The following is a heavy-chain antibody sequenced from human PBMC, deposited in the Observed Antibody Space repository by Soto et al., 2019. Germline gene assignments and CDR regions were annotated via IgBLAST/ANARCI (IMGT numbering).Heavy chain of an antibody. J-gene: IGHJ6*02. Sequence: GGSLRLSCAASGFTFSSYAMHWVRQAPGKGLEWVAVISYDGSNKYYADSVKGRFTISRDNSKNTLYLQMNSLRAEDTAVYYCARDLGSSWYGRYYYGMDVWGQGTTVTVSS. V-gene: IGHV3-30-3*01. CDR3: ARDLGSSWYGRYYYGMDV. CDR1: GFTFSSYA. D-gene: IGHD6-13*01. CDR2: ISYDGSNK.